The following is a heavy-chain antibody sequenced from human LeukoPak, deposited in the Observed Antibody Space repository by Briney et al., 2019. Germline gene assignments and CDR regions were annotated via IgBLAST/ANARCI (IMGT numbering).Heavy chain of an antibody. CDR1: GFTFSSFP. J-gene: IGHJ6*02. CDR3: AKVMTTAPYYWYGMDV. V-gene: IGHV3-23*01. Sequence: GESLSLSCTASGFTFSSFPMVWVRQSPGKGPEAVSTISDSGDRTYSAESVKGRFSISRDNSKNTLHLQMNSLRAEDTAVYYRAKVMTTAPYYWYGMDVWGQGTTVIVYS. D-gene: IGHD4-17*01. CDR2: ISDSGDRT.